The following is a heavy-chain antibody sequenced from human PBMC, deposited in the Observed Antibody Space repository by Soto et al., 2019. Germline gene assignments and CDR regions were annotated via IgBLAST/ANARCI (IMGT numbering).Heavy chain of an antibody. CDR3: AATSPRLRFLEWFRPDYYYYYMDV. V-gene: IGHV1-58*02. CDR2: IVVGSGNT. J-gene: IGHJ6*03. D-gene: IGHD3-3*01. Sequence: SVKVSCKASGFTFTITAMQWVRQARGQRLEWIGWIVVGSGNTNYAQKFQERVTITRDMSTSTAYMELSSLRSEDTAVYYCAATSPRLRFLEWFRPDYYYYYMDVWGKGTTVTVSS. CDR1: GFTFTITA.